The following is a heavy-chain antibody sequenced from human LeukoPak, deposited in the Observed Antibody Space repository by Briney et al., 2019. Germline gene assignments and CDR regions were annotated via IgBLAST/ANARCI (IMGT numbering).Heavy chain of an antibody. Sequence: PSETLSLTCAVYGGSFSGYYWSWIRQPPGKGLEWIGEINHSGSTNYNPSLKSRVTISVDTSKNQFSLKLSSVTAADTAVYYCARDERKGGLFFDYWGQGTLVTVSS. CDR1: GGSFSGYY. CDR2: INHSGST. J-gene: IGHJ4*02. CDR3: ARDERKGGLFFDY. V-gene: IGHV4-34*09.